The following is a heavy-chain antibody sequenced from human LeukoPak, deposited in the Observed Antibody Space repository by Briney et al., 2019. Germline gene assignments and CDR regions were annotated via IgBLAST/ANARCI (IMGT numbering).Heavy chain of an antibody. Sequence: PSETLSLTCTVSGGSISSNSYYWGWIRQPPGKGLEWIGNMFHSGRTYYNPSLKSRVTISVDTSKNQFSLKLNSVTAADTAVYYCARVSPDRGGSGSFDYWGQGTLVTVSS. V-gene: IGHV4-39*01. D-gene: IGHD3-10*01. CDR1: GGSISSNSYY. J-gene: IGHJ4*02. CDR2: MFHSGRT. CDR3: ARVSPDRGGSGSFDY.